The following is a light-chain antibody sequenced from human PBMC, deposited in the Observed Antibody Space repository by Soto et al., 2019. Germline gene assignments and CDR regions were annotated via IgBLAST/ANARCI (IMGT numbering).Light chain of an antibody. CDR1: QSVSHY. CDR3: QQRGEWPLCT. V-gene: IGKV3-11*01. J-gene: IGKJ2*02. CDR2: DVS. Sequence: EIILTQSPATLSLSPGDRATLSCRASQSVSHYLAWYQQKPGQAPRLLIYDVSNRATGIPARFSGSGSGTAFTLTISSLEPEDFAVYFCQQRGEWPLCTFGQGTKLEIK.